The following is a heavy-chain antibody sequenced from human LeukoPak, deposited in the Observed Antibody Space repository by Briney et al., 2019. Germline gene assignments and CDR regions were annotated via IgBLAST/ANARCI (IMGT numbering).Heavy chain of an antibody. D-gene: IGHD2-2*01. CDR3: ARSLCSSSSCPIDY. CDR2: IIPIFGTA. J-gene: IGHJ4*02. V-gene: IGHV1-69*05. Sequence: SVKVSCKASGGTFSSYAISWVRQAPGQGLEWMGGIIPIFGTANYAQKFQGRVTMTRDTSTTTVYMELSSLRSEDTAVYYCARSLCSSSSCPIDYWGQGTLVTVSS. CDR1: GGTFSSYA.